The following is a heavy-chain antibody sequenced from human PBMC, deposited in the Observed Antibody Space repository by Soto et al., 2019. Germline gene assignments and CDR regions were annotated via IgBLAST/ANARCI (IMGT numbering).Heavy chain of an antibody. CDR3: ARDRIAVAGNPEYFQH. J-gene: IGHJ1*01. CDR1: GFTVSSNY. D-gene: IGHD6-19*01. Sequence: EVQLVESGGGLVQPGGSLRLSCAASGFTVSSNYMSWVRQAPGKGLEWVSVSYSGGSTYYADSVKGRFTISRDNSKNTLYLQITSLRAEDTAVYYCARDRIAVAGNPEYFQHWGQGTLVTVSS. CDR2: SYSGGST. V-gene: IGHV3-66*01.